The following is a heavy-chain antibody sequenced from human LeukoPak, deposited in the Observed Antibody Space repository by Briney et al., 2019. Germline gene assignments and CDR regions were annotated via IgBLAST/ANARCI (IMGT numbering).Heavy chain of an antibody. CDR2: FDPEDGET. Sequence: ASVKVSCKVSGYTLTELSMHWVRQAPGKGLEWMGGFDPEDGETIYAQKFQGRVTMTEDTSTDTAYMELGSLRSEDTAVYYCATDVATTLTGWCFDYWGQGTPVTVSS. J-gene: IGHJ4*02. CDR1: GYTLTELS. D-gene: IGHD1-26*01. CDR3: ATDVATTLTGWCFDY. V-gene: IGHV1-24*01.